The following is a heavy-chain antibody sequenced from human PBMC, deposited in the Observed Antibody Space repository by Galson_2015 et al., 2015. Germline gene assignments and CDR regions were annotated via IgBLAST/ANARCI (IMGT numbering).Heavy chain of an antibody. CDR1: GYTLTELS. J-gene: IGHJ3*02. CDR3: ATDRYALAAFDI. CDR2: FDPEDGET. V-gene: IGHV1-24*01. D-gene: IGHD2-2*01. Sequence: SVKVSCKVSGYTLTELSMHWVRQAPGKGLEWMGGFDPEDGETIYAQKFQGRVTMTEDTSTDTAYMELSSLRSEDTAVYYCATDRYALAAFDIWGQGTMVTVSS.